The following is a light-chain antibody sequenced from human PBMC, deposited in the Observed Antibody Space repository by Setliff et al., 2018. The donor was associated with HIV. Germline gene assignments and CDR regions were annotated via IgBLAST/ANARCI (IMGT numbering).Light chain of an antibody. J-gene: IGLJ1*01. CDR3: SSYTSSSTYV. CDR2: EVI. Sequence: VLTQPPSVSGSPGQSVTVSCTGTSSDIDTYNRVSWYQQPPGTAPKLLIYEVINRPSGVPDRFSGSKSGNTASLTISGLQAEDEADYYCSSYTSSSTYVFGTGTKVTVL. CDR1: SSDIDTYNR. V-gene: IGLV2-18*02.